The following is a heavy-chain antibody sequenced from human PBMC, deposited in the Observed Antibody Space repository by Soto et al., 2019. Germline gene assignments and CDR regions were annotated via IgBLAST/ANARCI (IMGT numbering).Heavy chain of an antibody. J-gene: IGHJ4*02. CDR2: IYYSGNT. D-gene: IGHD6-19*01. Sequence: QLQLQESGPGLVKPSETLSLTCTVSGGSISSSSYYWGWIRQPPGKGLEWIGSIYYSGNTYYNPSLKSRVTISVDTSQNPFSLKLSSVTAADTAVYYCARHVAGYSSGLDYWGQGTLVTVSS. CDR1: GGSISSSSYY. CDR3: ARHVAGYSSGLDY. V-gene: IGHV4-39*01.